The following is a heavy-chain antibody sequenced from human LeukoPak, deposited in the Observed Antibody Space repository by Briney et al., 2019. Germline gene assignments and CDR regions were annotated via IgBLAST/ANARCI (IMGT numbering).Heavy chain of an antibody. CDR2: IHYSGST. CDR3: ARGGRDGYLFDY. D-gene: IGHD5-24*01. CDR1: GGSISSGVYY. V-gene: IGHV4-30-4*01. J-gene: IGHJ4*02. Sequence: SETLSLTCTVSGGSISSGVYYWSWIRQPPGKGLEWIGYIHYSGSTYHNPSLESRVILSLDTPKNQFSLELSSMTAADTAIYYCARGGRDGYLFDYWGQGTLVSVSP.